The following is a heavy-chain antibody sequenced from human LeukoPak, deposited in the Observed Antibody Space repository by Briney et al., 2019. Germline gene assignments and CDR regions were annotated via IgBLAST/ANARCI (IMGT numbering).Heavy chain of an antibody. V-gene: IGHV4-30-4*01. CDR3: ARAYSSGPSFDY. CDR2: IYYSGTT. J-gene: IGHJ4*02. D-gene: IGHD6-19*01. CDR1: GGSISSGDYY. Sequence: SQTLSLTCTVSGGSISSGDYYWSWIRQPPGKGLEWIGYIYYSGTTCYDLSLKSRLTISVDTSNNQFSLRLSSVTAADTAVYFCARAYSSGPSFDYWGQGTLVTVSS.